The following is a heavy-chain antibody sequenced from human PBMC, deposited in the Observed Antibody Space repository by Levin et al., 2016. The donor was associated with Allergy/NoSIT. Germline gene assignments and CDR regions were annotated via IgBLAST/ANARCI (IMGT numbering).Heavy chain of an antibody. D-gene: IGHD6-19*01. J-gene: IGHJ4*02. V-gene: IGHV4-30-4*01. CDR3: ARREAGTVDY. Sequence: WIRQPPGKGLEWIGYIYYSGSTYYNPSLKSRVTISVDTSKNQFSLKLSSVTAADTAVYYCARREAGTVDYWGQGTLVTVSS. CDR2: IYYSGST.